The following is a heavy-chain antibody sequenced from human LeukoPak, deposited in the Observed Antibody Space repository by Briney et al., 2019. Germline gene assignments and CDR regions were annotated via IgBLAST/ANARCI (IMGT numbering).Heavy chain of an antibody. Sequence: GGSLRLSCAASGFSFNTFGMHWVRQVPGRGLVWVSRIESDGSTTRYADSVKGRFTISRDNAKNTLYLQMNRLRAEDTAVYYCARDFAYGMDVWGQGTTVIVSS. CDR1: GFSFNTFG. CDR2: IESDGSTT. CDR3: ARDFAYGMDV. V-gene: IGHV3-74*01. J-gene: IGHJ6*02.